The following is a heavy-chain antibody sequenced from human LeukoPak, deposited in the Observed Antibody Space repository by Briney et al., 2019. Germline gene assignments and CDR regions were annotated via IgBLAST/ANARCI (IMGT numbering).Heavy chain of an antibody. CDR1: GGSIGSSSYY. CDR2: IYYSGST. V-gene: IGHV4-39*07. CDR3: ARDRYYYGSGRNFDY. J-gene: IGHJ4*02. Sequence: SETLSLTCTVSGGSIGSSSYYWGWIRQPPGKGLEWIGSIYYSGSTYYNPSLKSRVTISVDTSKNQFSLKLSSVTAADTAVYYCARDRYYYGSGRNFDYWGQGTLVTVSS. D-gene: IGHD3-10*01.